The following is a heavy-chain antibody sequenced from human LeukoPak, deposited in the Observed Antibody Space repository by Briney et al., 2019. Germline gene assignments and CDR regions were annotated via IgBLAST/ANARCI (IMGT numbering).Heavy chain of an antibody. CDR3: ARSGIGAAFDY. V-gene: IGHV3-7*03. CDR2: IKEDGSEK. J-gene: IGHJ4*02. CDR1: GFTFSSYW. Sequence: GGSLRLSCAASGFTFSSYWMSWVRQAPGKGLEWVANIKEDGSEKYYVDSVKGRFTISRVNAKNSVFLQMNSLRAGDTAVYYCARSGIGAAFDYWGQGTLVTVSS. D-gene: IGHD6-13*01.